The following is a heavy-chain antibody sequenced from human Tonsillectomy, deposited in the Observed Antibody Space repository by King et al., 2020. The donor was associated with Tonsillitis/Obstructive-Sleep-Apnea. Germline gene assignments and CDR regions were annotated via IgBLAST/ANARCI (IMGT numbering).Heavy chain of an antibody. D-gene: IGHD2-2*01. Sequence: VQLVESGGGVVQPGRSLRLSCAASGFTFSIYGMHWVRQAPGKGLEWVAVISYDGSNKYYADSVKGRFTISRDNSKNTLYLQMNSLRAEDTAVYYCAKGVVPAAMEYNWCDPGGQGTLVTVSS. CDR2: ISYDGSNK. V-gene: IGHV3-30*18. J-gene: IGHJ5*02. CDR3: AKGVVPAAMEYNWCDP. CDR1: GFTFSIYG.